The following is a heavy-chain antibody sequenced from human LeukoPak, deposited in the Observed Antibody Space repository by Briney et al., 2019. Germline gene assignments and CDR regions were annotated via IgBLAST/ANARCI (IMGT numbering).Heavy chain of an antibody. Sequence: SETLSLTCAVSGYSISSGYYWVWIRQPPGKGLEWIGGIYHSGSTYYNPSLKSRVTISVDTSKNQFSLKLSSVTAADTAVYYCAREVVVVAATAFDYWGQGTLVTVSS. V-gene: IGHV4-38-2*02. J-gene: IGHJ4*02. CDR1: GYSISSGYY. CDR2: IYHSGST. CDR3: AREVVVVAATAFDY. D-gene: IGHD2-15*01.